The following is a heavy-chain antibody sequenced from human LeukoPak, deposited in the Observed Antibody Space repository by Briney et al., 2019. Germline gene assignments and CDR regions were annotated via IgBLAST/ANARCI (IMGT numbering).Heavy chain of an antibody. CDR3: ARGALGFDY. Sequence: PGGSLRLSCAASGFIFSSYDFHWVRQATGKGLEWVSGIGKGGDTYYAASVKGRFTFSRENAKGSLYLQMNSLRAGDTAVYYCARGALGFDYWGQGTLVTVSS. J-gene: IGHJ4*02. V-gene: IGHV3-13*04. CDR2: IGKGGDT. CDR1: GFIFSSYD.